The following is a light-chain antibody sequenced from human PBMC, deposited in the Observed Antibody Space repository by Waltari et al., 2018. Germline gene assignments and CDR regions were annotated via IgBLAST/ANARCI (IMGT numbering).Light chain of an antibody. CDR1: QSVGRT. J-gene: IGKJ1*01. Sequence: EIVLTQSPGTLSLSPGERAIVSCRASQSVGRTLAWYQQKPGQAPRLLIYGASNRATGIPDRFMGSGSETEFSLTSSGLEPEDSAVYYCQHYLRLPVAFGQGTKVEIK. V-gene: IGKV3-20*01. CDR3: QHYLRLPVA. CDR2: GAS.